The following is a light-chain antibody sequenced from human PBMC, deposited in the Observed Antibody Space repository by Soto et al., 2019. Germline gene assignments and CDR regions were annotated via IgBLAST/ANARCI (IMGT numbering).Light chain of an antibody. CDR1: QGIRND. V-gene: IGKV1-6*01. CDR3: LQDYTYYT. Sequence: AIQMTQSPSSLSASVGDRVTITCRASQGIRNDLGWYQQKQGRAPKLLIYTASNLQSGVPSRFSGSGSGTEFTLTISSLQPEDFATYYCLQDYTYYTFGPGTKVDIK. CDR2: TAS. J-gene: IGKJ3*01.